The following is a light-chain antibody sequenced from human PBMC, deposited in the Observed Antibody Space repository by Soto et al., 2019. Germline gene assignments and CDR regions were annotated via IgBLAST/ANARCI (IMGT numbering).Light chain of an antibody. CDR1: QSIGTY. Sequence: AIRMTQSPSSFSASTGDRVTITCRASQSIGTYLAWYQQIPGRAPKLLIFAASTLQRGVPSRFSGSGSGTDFTLTISCLQSEDFATYYCQQYYIYPPTFRGGTKVDIK. J-gene: IGKJ4*01. V-gene: IGKV1-8*01. CDR3: QQYYIYPPT. CDR2: AAS.